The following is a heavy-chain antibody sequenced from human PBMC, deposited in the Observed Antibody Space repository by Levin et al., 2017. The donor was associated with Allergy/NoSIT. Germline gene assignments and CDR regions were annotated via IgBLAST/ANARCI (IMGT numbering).Heavy chain of an antibody. D-gene: IGHD6-13*01. V-gene: IGHV3-30*18. CDR1: GFTFSSSG. J-gene: IGHJ2*01. CDR2: ISYDGSNK. CDR3: AKETGQGQQLVHPIYWYFDL. Sequence: LSLTCAASGFTFSSSGMHWVRQAPGKGLEWVAVISYDGSNKYYADSVKGRFTISRDNSKNTLYLQMNSLRAEDTAVYYCAKETGQGQQLVHPIYWYFDLWGRGTLVTVSS.